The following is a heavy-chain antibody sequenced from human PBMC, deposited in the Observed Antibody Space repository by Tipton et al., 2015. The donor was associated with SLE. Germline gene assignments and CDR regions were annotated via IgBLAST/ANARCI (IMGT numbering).Heavy chain of an antibody. Sequence: LRLSCTVSGGSISSHYWSWIRQPPGKGLEWVGYIYYSGSTNYNPPLKSRVTISVDTSKNQFSLKLSSVTAADTAVYYCARGADPWGQGTLVTVSS. J-gene: IGHJ5*02. V-gene: IGHV4-59*11. CDR1: GGSISSHY. CDR3: ARGADP. CDR2: IYYSGST.